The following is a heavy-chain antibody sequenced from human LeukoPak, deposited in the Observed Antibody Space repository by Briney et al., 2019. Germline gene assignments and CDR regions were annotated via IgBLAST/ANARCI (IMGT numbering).Heavy chain of an antibody. CDR2: INSDGSST. J-gene: IGHJ6*04. CDR1: GFTFSSYW. D-gene: IGHD3-10*02. V-gene: IGHV3-74*01. Sequence: GGSLRLSCAASGFTFSSYWMHWVRQAPGKGLVWVSRINSDGSSTSYADSVKGRFTISRDNAKNSLYLQMNSLRAEDTAVYYCAELGITMIGGVWGKGTTVTISP. CDR3: AELGITMIGGV.